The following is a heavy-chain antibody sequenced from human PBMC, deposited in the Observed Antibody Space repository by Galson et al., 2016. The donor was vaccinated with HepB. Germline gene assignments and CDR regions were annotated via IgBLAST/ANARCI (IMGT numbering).Heavy chain of an antibody. CDR2: INSYTGNP. V-gene: IGHV7-4-1*01. CDR3: AKTYDSTVYYADY. D-gene: IGHD3-22*01. CDR1: GYTFSSYT. Sequence: SVKVSCKGFGYTFSSYTMMWVRQAPGHGLEWMGGINSYTGNPTYAQGLTGRFVFSVDTSVSTAYLHIDSLKPEDTAVYFCAKTYDSTVYYADYWGQGTLLTVSS. J-gene: IGHJ4*02.